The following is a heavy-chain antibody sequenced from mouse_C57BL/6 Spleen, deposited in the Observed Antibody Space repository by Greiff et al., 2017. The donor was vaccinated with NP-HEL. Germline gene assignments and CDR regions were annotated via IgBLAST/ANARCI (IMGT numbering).Heavy chain of an antibody. CDR1: GFTFSSYA. CDR3: ARDELVLFDY. CDR2: ISDGGSYT. V-gene: IGHV5-4*01. D-gene: IGHD4-1*01. Sequence: EVNVVESGGGLVKPGGSLKLSCAASGFTFSSYAMSWVRQTPEKRLEWVATISDGGSYTYYPDNVKGRFTISRDNAKNNLYLQMSHLKSEDTAMYYCARDELVLFDYWGQGTTLTVSS. J-gene: IGHJ2*01.